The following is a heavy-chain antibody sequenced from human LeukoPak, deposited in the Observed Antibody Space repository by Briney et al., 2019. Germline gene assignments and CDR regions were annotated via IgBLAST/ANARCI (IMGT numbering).Heavy chain of an antibody. V-gene: IGHV4-38-2*02. Sequence: SETLSLTCTVSGYSISSGYYWGWIRQPPGKGLEWIGSIYHSGSTYYNPSLKSRVTISVDTSKNQFSLKLSSVTAADTAVYYCARDVDDYVWGSYRYPEWGQGTLVTVSS. CDR3: ARDVDDYVWGSYRYPE. J-gene: IGHJ4*02. CDR1: GYSISSGYY. CDR2: IYHSGST. D-gene: IGHD3-16*02.